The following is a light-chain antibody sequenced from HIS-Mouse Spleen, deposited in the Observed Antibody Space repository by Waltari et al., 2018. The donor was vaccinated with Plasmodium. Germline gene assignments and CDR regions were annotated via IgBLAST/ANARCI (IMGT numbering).Light chain of an antibody. CDR3: YSTDSSGNHRV. CDR1: ALPTQY. J-gene: IGLJ3*02. CDR2: EDS. Sequence: SYELTQPPSVSVSPGQTARITCSGDALPTQYAYCYQQQSGQAPVLVIYEDSKRPSGIPERFSGSSSGTMATLTISGAQVEDEADYYCYSTDSSGNHRVFGGGTKLTVL. V-gene: IGLV3-10*01.